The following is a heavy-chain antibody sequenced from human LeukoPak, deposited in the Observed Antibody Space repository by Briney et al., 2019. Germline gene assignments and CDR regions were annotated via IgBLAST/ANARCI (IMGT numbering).Heavy chain of an antibody. J-gene: IGHJ6*03. CDR1: DFSFITYA. CDR2: FTNNGNT. Sequence: GGSLRLSCAGSDFSFITYAMSWVRQAPGKGLEWVSAFTNNGNTYYADSVKGRFTISRDNSKNTLYLQMNSLRAEDTAVYYCAKALKRLRNHYYYMDVWGEGTTVTVSS. D-gene: IGHD5/OR15-5a*01. V-gene: IGHV3-23*01. CDR3: AKALKRLRNHYYYMDV.